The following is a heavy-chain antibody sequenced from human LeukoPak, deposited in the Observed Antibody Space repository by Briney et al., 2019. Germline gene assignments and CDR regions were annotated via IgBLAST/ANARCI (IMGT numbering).Heavy chain of an antibody. V-gene: IGHV4-39*07. CDR2: IYYSGST. J-gene: IGHJ4*02. Sequence: SETLSLTCTVSGGSISSSSYYWGWIRQPPGKGLEWIGSIYYSGSTNYNPSLKSRVTISVDTSKNQFSLKLSSVTAADTAVYYCARAAMIKPRFDYWGQGTLVTVSS. CDR3: ARAAMIKPRFDY. D-gene: IGHD3-22*01. CDR1: GGSISSSSYY.